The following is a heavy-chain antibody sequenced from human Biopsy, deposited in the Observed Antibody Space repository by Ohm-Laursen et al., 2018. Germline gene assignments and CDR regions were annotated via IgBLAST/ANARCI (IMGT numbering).Heavy chain of an antibody. CDR2: VYYSGTT. D-gene: IGHD2-2*01. J-gene: IGHJ6*02. Sequence: GTLSLTCSVSGGSFTGHYWTWIRQPPGKGLEWIGDVYYSGTTNYNPSLKSRLTISVDTSKSQFSLNLNSVTAADTAVYFCARDVKRYCSGTSCYSGYFGMDVWGQGTTVTVS. V-gene: IGHV4-59*11. CDR1: GGSFTGHY. CDR3: ARDVKRYCSGTSCYSGYFGMDV.